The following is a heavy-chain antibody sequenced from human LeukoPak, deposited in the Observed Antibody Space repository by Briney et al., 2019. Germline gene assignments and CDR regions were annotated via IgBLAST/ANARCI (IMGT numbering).Heavy chain of an antibody. D-gene: IGHD2-15*01. CDR1: GYTFTNYY. J-gene: IGHJ4*02. Sequence: ASVKVSFKASGYTFTNYYIHWVRQAPGQGLEWMGWINPNSGDTKYAQNLQGRVTMTRDTSISTVYMDMSRLRSDDTALYYCARRDKYGHRFDYWGQGTLVTVSS. CDR3: ARRDKYGHRFDY. CDR2: INPNSGDT. V-gene: IGHV1-2*02.